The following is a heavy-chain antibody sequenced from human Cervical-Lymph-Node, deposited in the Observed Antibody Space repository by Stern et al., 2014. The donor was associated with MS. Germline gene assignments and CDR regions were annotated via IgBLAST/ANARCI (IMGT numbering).Heavy chain of an antibody. CDR1: GYPFTSYY. CDR3: AREVAGHRLGMMDV. CDR2: ISPTGSST. Sequence: VQLVESGAEVKKPGASVKVSCKASGYPFTSYYMHWVRQAPVQGLEWMGIISPTGSSTSYAQKFQGRLAVTRDTSTSTVYMELSSLRSDDTAVYYCAREVAGHRLGMMDVWGQGTTVTVSS. J-gene: IGHJ6*02. D-gene: IGHD6-19*01. V-gene: IGHV1-46*01.